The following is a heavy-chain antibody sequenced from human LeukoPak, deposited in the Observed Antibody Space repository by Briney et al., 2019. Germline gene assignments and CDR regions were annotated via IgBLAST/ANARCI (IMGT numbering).Heavy chain of an antibody. CDR2: IYYSGST. Sequence: SETLSLTCTVSGGSISSYYWGWIRQPPGKGLEWIGSIYYSGSTYYNPSLKSRVTISVDSSKNHFSLKLSSVTAADTAVYYCARTLGFRWLVPSSFDYWGQGTLVTVSS. J-gene: IGHJ4*02. D-gene: IGHD6-19*01. V-gene: IGHV4-39*02. CDR3: ARTLGFRWLVPSSFDY. CDR1: GGSISSYY.